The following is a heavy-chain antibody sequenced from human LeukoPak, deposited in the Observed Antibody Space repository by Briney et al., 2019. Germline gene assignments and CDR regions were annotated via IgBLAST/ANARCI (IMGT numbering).Heavy chain of an antibody. J-gene: IGHJ4*02. CDR2: ISGSGGAT. CDR3: AKDSFDSSGYPIDY. CDR1: GFTFNTYG. D-gene: IGHD3-22*01. Sequence: GGSLRLSCAASGFTFNTYGMSWVRQAPGKGLEWVSGISGSGGATYYADSVKGRFTISRDDPHNTLYLQMNSLRAEDTAVYYCAKDSFDSSGYPIDYWGQGTLVTVSS. V-gene: IGHV3-23*01.